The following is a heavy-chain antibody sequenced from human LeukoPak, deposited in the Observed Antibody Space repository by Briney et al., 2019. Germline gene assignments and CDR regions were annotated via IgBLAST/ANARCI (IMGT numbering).Heavy chain of an antibody. D-gene: IGHD6-13*01. CDR1: GGSMYNFY. V-gene: IGHV4-59*01. Sequence: KSSETLSLTCTVSGGSMYNFYWTWLRQPPGKGLEWLGYIYCSGSTNYNPSLQRRVTISVDTSKNQFSLKLNSVTAAETAAYYCGRSPGTFYTSRWYWFAPWGQGSLVIVSS. CDR2: IYCSGST. J-gene: IGHJ5*02. CDR3: GRSPGTFYTSRWYWFAP.